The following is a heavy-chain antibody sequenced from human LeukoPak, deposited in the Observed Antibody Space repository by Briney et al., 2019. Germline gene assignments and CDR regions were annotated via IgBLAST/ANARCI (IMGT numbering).Heavy chain of an antibody. V-gene: IGHV3-30*02. CDR2: IGYDGDNN. CDR3: AKEIDAFDI. J-gene: IGHJ3*02. CDR1: GFTFSNDG. Sequence: PGGSLSLSCAAVGFTFSNDGMHWVRQAPGKGLEWVGCIGYDGDNNLYSDSVRGRFTISRDNSKNTLYVQMNSLRVEDTAVYYCAKEIDAFDIWGQGTMVTVSS.